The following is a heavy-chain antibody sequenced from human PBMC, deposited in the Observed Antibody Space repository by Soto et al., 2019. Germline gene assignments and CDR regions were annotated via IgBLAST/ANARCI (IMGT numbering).Heavy chain of an antibody. CDR2: ISSSSSTI. V-gene: IGHV3-48*02. J-gene: IGHJ4*02. Sequence: PGGSLRLSCAASGFTFSSYSMNWVRQAPGKGLEWVSCISSSSSTIYYADSVKGRFTISRDNAKNSLYLQMNSLRDEDTAVYYCAREGPHVATGVTPEYLFDYWGQGTLVTRLL. D-gene: IGHD4-4*01. CDR1: GFTFSSYS. CDR3: AREGPHVATGVTPEYLFDY.